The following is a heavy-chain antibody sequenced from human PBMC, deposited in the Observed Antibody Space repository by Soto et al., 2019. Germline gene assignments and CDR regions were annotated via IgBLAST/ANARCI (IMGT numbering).Heavy chain of an antibody. Sequence: QVQLVQSGAEVREPGSSVKVSCKASGGTFTTYTISWVRQAPGQGLEWMGGVLPIFGTSNYAQKFQDRVTITADESTSTVYMELSSLRSEDTAVYYCARPTSYYYDSSGYDAFDIWGQGTMVTVSS. V-gene: IGHV1-69*01. CDR1: GGTFTTYT. CDR3: ARPTSYYYDSSGYDAFDI. J-gene: IGHJ3*02. CDR2: VLPIFGTS. D-gene: IGHD3-22*01.